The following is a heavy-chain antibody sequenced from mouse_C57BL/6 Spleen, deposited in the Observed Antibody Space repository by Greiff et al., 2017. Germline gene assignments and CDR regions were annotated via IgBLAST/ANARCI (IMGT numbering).Heavy chain of an antibody. CDR1: GFTFSSYA. CDR3: AREGVYYDPSYAIDY. CDR2: ISDGGSYT. Sequence: DVKLVESGGGLVKPGGSLKLSCAASGFTFSSYAMSWVRQTPEKRLEWVATISDGGSYTYYPDNVKGRFTISRDNAKNNLYLQMSHLKSEDTAMYYCAREGVYYDPSYAIDYWGQGTSVTVSS. D-gene: IGHD2-4*01. V-gene: IGHV5-4*01. J-gene: IGHJ4*01.